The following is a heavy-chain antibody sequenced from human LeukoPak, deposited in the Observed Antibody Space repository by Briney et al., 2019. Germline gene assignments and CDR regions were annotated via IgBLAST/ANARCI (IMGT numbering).Heavy chain of an antibody. CDR3: ARVSVVRASFDY. V-gene: IGHV4-39*01. J-gene: IGHJ4*02. CDR2: IYYSGST. CDR1: GGSISSSSYY. D-gene: IGHD3-10*01. Sequence: SETLSLTCTVSGGSISSSSYYWGWIRQPPGTGLEWIGSIYYSGSTYYNPSLKSRVTISVDTSKNQFSLKLSSVTAADTAVYYCARVSVVRASFDYWGQGTLVTVSS.